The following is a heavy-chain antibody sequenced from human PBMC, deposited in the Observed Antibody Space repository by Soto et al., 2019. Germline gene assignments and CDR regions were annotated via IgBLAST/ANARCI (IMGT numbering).Heavy chain of an antibody. V-gene: IGHV3-30*18. CDR1: GFIFSNYG. J-gene: IGHJ4*02. CDR3: AKETQFYVSGSTDY. D-gene: IGHD3-10*01. Sequence: QVQLVESGGGVVQPGRSLRLSCATSGFIFSNYGMHWVRQAPGKGLEWVAVISYDGKVQYYGDSVKGRFTVSKDKSKNMLNLQMNSLKTEDTAVYFCAKETQFYVSGSTDYWGQGTLVTVSS. CDR2: ISYDGKVQ.